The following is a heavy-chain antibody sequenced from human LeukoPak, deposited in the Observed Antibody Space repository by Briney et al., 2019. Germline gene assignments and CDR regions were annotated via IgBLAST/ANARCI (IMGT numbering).Heavy chain of an antibody. J-gene: IGHJ6*03. CDR3: ARVGRGVPAATQDYYYYYMDV. Sequence: PSETLSLTCTVSGGSISSGDYYWSWIRQPPGKGLEWIGYIYYSVSTYYNPCLKSRVTISVDTSKNQFSLKLSSVTAADTAVYYCARVGRGVPAATQDYYYYYMDVWGKGTTVTVSS. V-gene: IGHV4-30-4*08. CDR2: IYYSVST. CDR1: GGSISSGDYY. D-gene: IGHD2-2*01.